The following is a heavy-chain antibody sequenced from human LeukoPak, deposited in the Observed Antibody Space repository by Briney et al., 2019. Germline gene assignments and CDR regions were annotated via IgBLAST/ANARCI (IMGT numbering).Heavy chain of an antibody. J-gene: IGHJ4*02. Sequence: GGSLRLSCAASGFTFSNYWMHWVRQAPGKGLEWVSRINTDGTSTIYADSVSGRFTISTDNAKNTVYLQMNSLRAEDTAVYYCARGSVGPDCWGQGTLVTVSS. D-gene: IGHD3/OR15-3a*01. CDR3: ARGSVGPDC. CDR1: GFTFSNYW. CDR2: INTDGTST. V-gene: IGHV3-74*01.